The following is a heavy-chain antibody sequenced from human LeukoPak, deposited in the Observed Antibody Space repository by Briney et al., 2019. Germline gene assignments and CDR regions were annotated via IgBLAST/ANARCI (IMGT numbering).Heavy chain of an antibody. V-gene: IGHV3-23*01. D-gene: IGHD3-16*01. J-gene: IGHJ4*02. CDR3: ATGGGSYAFDY. CDR2: ISGSGGST. CDR1: GFTFSSYV. Sequence: GGSLRLSCAASGFTFSSYVMSWVRQAPGKGLEWVSAISGSGGSTYYADSVKGRFTISRDNSKNTLYLQMDSLRAEDTAVYYCATGGGSYAFDYWGQGTLVTVSS.